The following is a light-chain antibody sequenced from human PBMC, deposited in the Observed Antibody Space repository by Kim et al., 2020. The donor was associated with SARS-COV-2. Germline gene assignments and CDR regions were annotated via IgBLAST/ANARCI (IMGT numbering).Light chain of an antibody. J-gene: IGKJ5*01. CDR3: QQHNNWPPIT. Sequence: VLTQSPATLSVSPGERATLSCRASQSIGTILAWYQQKPGQAPRLLIYHASTRATGIPTRFSGSGSGTEFTLTISSLQSEDFAVYYCQQHNNWPPITFCQGTRLEIK. CDR1: QSIGTI. V-gene: IGKV3-15*01. CDR2: HAS.